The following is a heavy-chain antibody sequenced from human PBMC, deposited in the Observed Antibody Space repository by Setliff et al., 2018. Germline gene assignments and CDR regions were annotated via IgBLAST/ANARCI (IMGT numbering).Heavy chain of an antibody. D-gene: IGHD3-22*01. Sequence: GASVKVSCKASGGTFSSYGISWVRQAPGQGLEWMGGTIPIFGTANYAHKFQGRVTIITDESTSTAYMELSSLRSEDTAAYYCAREGVDSRSSTDYRYYMDVWGKGTTVTVSS. J-gene: IGHJ6*03. CDR1: GGTFSSYG. CDR2: TIPIFGTA. CDR3: AREGVDSRSSTDYRYYMDV. V-gene: IGHV1-69*05.